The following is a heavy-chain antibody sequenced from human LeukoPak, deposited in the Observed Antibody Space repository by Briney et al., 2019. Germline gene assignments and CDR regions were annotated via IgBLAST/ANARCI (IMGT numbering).Heavy chain of an antibody. Sequence: SETLSLTCTVSGGSISSSSYYWGWIRHPPGKGLEWIVSVYYSGSSNNNPSLKSRVTICVDKSKNQFSLKLSSVTAADTAVYYCARRRTMFGYFAGEFDYWGQGTLVTVYS. CDR3: ARRRTMFGYFAGEFDY. CDR2: VYYSGSS. D-gene: IGHD3-10*02. CDR1: GGSISSSSYY. V-gene: IGHV4-39*01. J-gene: IGHJ4*02.